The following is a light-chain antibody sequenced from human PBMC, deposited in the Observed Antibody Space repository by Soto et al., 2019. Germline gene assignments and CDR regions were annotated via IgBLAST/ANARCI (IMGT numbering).Light chain of an antibody. Sequence: ELELTQSPGTLSLSPGARATLSCRASQTVSGSQLAWYQQRPGQPPRLLIFDASRRATGIPDRFSGSVSGTDLSLTISRLEPEDGAVYYGQQYGGSPWTFGQGTKVDIK. CDR3: QQYGGSPWT. V-gene: IGKV3-20*01. CDR2: DAS. CDR1: QTVSGSQ. J-gene: IGKJ1*01.